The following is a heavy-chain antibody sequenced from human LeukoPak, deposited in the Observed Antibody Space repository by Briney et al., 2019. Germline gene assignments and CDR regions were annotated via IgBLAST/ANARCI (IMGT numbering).Heavy chain of an antibody. D-gene: IGHD2-2*02. J-gene: IGHJ4*02. V-gene: IGHV4-61*05. CDR3: ARGNTALGY. CDR1: GASISGSSHYF. Sequence: SETLYLTCTVSGASISGSSHYFWGWIRQTPGKGLEWIGYIYYSGSTNYNPSLKSRVTISVDTSKNQFSLKLSSVTTADTAVYYCARGNTALGYWGQGTLVTVSS. CDR2: IYYSGST.